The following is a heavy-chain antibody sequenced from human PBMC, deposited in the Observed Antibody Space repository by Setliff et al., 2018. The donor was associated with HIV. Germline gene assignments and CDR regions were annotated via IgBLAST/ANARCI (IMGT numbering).Heavy chain of an antibody. D-gene: IGHD3-10*01. J-gene: IGHJ4*02. CDR3: ASHIHYGAADY. Sequence: PGESLKISCEDPEIKFTSHWIGWVRQMPGKGLEWMGIMSPDGSHIRYSPSFQGQVTISVDKSINTAYLQWSSLKASDSAMYYCASHIHYGAADYWGQGTLVTVSS. V-gene: IGHV5-51*01. CDR2: MSPDGSHI. CDR1: EIKFTSHW.